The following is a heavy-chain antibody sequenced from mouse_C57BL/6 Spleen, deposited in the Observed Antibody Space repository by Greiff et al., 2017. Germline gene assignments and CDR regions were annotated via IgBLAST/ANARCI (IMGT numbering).Heavy chain of an antibody. Sequence: EVKLMESGPGLVKPSQSLSLTCSVTGYSITSGYYWNWIRQFPGNKLEWMGYISYDGSNNYNPSLKNRISITRDTSKNQFFLKLNSVTTEDTATYYCARLMVTGAMDYWGQGTSVTVSS. CDR1: GYSITSGYY. CDR2: ISYDGSN. V-gene: IGHV3-6*01. CDR3: ARLMVTGAMDY. D-gene: IGHD2-2*01. J-gene: IGHJ4*01.